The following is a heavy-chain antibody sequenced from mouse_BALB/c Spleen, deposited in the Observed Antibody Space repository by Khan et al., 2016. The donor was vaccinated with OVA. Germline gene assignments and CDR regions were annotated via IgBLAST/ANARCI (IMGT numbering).Heavy chain of an antibody. CDR3: GRDGAYHRDDGWFAY. CDR2: INPSNGYT. Sequence: QVQLKESGAELARPGASVKMSCKASGYTFTSYTIHWIKLRPGQGLEWIGFINPSNGYTNYNQKFKDKATLTADKSSTTVYMQLSSLTSDDSAVXDSGRDGAYHRDDGWFAYWGQGTLVTVSA. V-gene: IGHV1-4*01. CDR1: GYTFTSYT. J-gene: IGHJ3*01. D-gene: IGHD2-14*01.